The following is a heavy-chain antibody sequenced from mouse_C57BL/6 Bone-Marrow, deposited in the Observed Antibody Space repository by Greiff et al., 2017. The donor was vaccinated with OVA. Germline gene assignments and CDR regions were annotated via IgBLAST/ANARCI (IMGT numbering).Heavy chain of an antibody. Sequence: EVKLMESGGGLVKPGGSLKLSCAASGFTFSSYAMSWVRQTPEKRLEWVATISDGGSYTSYPDNVKGRFTISRDNAKNNLYLQMSHLKSEDTAMYYCARDKRGGSSYVDYFDYWGQGTTLTVSS. D-gene: IGHD1-1*01. CDR1: GFTFSSYA. J-gene: IGHJ2*01. V-gene: IGHV5-4*01. CDR3: ARDKRGGSSYVDYFDY. CDR2: ISDGGSYT.